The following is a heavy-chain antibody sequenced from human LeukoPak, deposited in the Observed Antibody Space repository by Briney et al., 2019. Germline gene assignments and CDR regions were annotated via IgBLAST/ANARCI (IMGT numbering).Heavy chain of an antibody. Sequence: GGSLRLSCAASGFTFSNFGMHWVRQAPGKGLEWVAVLWNGGSDKYYADSVKGRFTISRDNSNNTLYLQMNSLRAEDTAVYYCARDTPAAGTRYFDYWGQGTLVTVSS. V-gene: IGHV3-33*08. D-gene: IGHD6-13*01. CDR3: ARDTPAAGTRYFDY. CDR2: LWNGGSDK. CDR1: GFTFSNFG. J-gene: IGHJ4*02.